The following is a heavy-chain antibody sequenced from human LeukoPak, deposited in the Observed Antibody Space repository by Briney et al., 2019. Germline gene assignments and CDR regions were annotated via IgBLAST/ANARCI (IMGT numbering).Heavy chain of an antibody. Sequence: PSETLSLTCTVSGGSISSYYWSWIRQPPGKGLEWIGYIDYSGSTNYNPSLKSRVTISVDTSKNQFSLKLSSVTAADTAVYYCARDHQDAFDIWGQGTMVTVSS. J-gene: IGHJ3*02. CDR2: IDYSGST. CDR1: GGSISSYY. V-gene: IGHV4-59*01. CDR3: ARDHQDAFDI.